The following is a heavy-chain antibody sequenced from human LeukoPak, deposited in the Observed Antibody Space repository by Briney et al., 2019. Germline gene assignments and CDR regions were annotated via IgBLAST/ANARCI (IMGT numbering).Heavy chain of an antibody. CDR1: GFTFSHAW. CDR3: ARRLLTGYYEF. V-gene: IGHV3-66*01. Sequence: QTGGSLRLSCAASGFTFSHAWMSWVRQAPGKGLEWVSVFYSGDTTYYANSVKGRFTISRDNSKNMLYLQMNSLRAEDTAVYYCARRLLTGYYEFWGQGTLVTVSS. CDR2: FYSGDTT. J-gene: IGHJ4*02. D-gene: IGHD3-9*01.